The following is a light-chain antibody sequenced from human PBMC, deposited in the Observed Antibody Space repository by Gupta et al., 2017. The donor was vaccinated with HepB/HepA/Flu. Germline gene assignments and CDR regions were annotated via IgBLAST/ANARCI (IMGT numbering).Light chain of an antibody. CDR3: QKEGSAPLI. CDR1: QGFSNY. CDR2: DVS. J-gene: IGKJ4*01. Sequence: DIQMTQSPSSLSASVGDRVTITCRASQGFSNYLAWYQQKPGKVPKLLIYDVSTLQSGVPSRFSGSGSGTDFTLTISSRQPEDVATYYCQKEGSAPLIFGGGTKVEIK. V-gene: IGKV1-27*01.